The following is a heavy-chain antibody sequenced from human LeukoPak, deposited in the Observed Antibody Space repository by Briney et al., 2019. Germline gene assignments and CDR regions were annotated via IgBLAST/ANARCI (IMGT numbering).Heavy chain of an antibody. CDR1: GFTFSSSG. V-gene: IGHV3-30*02. D-gene: IGHD5-18*01. J-gene: IGHJ4*02. CDR2: IRYNGRTT. CDR3: AKEASRGSSFAYTPIEKPYYLDY. Sequence: GGSLRLSCVASGFTFSSSGMHWVRQAPGKGLEWVAFIRYNGRTTYYADSVKGRFTISRDNSKNTVFLQTYSLRAEDTAAYYCAKEASRGSSFAYTPIEKPYYLDYWGQGTLVTVSS.